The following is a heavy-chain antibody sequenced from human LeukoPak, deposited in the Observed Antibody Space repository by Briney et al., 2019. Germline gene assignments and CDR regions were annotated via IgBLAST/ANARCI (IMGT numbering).Heavy chain of an antibody. J-gene: IGHJ4*02. Sequence: SETLSHTCTVSGGSISSYYWSWIRQPPGKGLEWIGRIYTSGSTNYNPSLKSRVTMSVDTSKNQFSLKLSSVTAADTAVYYCARGPSMVRGVIIMTLDYWGQGTLVTVSS. V-gene: IGHV4-4*07. CDR3: ARGPSMVRGVIIMTLDY. D-gene: IGHD3-10*01. CDR1: GGSISSYY. CDR2: IYTSGST.